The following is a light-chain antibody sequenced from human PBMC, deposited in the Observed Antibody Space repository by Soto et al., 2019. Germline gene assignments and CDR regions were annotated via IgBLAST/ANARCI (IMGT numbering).Light chain of an antibody. Sequence: EIVLTQSPGTLSLSPGERATLSCRASQSVSSSYLAWYQQKPGQAPRLLIYDASRATGIPDRVSGSGSGTDFTITRTRLEADAFEVYYCLHCGPAVLFGPGTKVDI. J-gene: IGKJ3*01. V-gene: IGKV3-20*01. CDR2: DAS. CDR3: LHCGPAVL. CDR1: QSVSSSY.